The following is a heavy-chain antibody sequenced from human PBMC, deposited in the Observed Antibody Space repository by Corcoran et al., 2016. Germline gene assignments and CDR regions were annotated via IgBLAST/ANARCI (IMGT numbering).Heavy chain of an antibody. Sequence: QVQLQQWGAGLLKPSETLSLTCAVYGGSFSGYYWSWIRQPPGKGLEWIGEINHSGSTNYNPSLKSRVTISVDTSKNQFSLKLSSVTAADTAVYYCARGLEVGNYYGWFGKYGMDVWGQGTTVTVSS. CDR2: INHSGST. D-gene: IGHD3-10*01. V-gene: IGHV4-34*01. CDR1: GGSFSGYY. J-gene: IGHJ6*02. CDR3: ARGLEVGNYYGWFGKYGMDV.